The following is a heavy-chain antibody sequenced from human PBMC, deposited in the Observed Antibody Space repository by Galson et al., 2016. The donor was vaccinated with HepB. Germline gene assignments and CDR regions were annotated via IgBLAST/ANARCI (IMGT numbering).Heavy chain of an antibody. CDR1: GFTVSSNY. CDR2: IYSGGRT. D-gene: IGHD6-6*01. V-gene: IGHV3-53*01. Sequence: SLRLSCAASGFTVSSNYMSWVRQAPGKGLEWVSVIYSGGRTYYADSVKGRFTVSSDNSKNTLYLQMNILRAEDTAVYYCAGDGGWQYSRTSRGSPYYYYGMDVWGKGTTVTVSS. CDR3: AGDGGWQYSRTSRGSPYYYYGMDV. J-gene: IGHJ6*04.